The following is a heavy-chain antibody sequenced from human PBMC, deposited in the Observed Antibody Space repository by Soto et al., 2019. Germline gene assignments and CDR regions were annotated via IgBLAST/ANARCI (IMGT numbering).Heavy chain of an antibody. CDR3: ARGRQRSYGITY. D-gene: IGHD5-18*01. CDR1: GYTFTGYY. J-gene: IGHJ4*02. CDR2: INPNSGGT. Sequence: ASVKVSCKASGYTFTGYYMHWVRQAPGQGLEWMGWINPNSGGTNYAQKFQGWVTMTRDTSISTAYMELSRLRSDDTAVYYCARGRQRSYGITYWGQGTLVTVSS. V-gene: IGHV1-2*04.